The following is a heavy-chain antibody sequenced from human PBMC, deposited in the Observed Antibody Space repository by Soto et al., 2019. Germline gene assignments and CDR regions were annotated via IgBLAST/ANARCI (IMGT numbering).Heavy chain of an antibody. J-gene: IGHJ3*01. CDR2: ISGSGGSA. CDR1: GFSFSNYA. CDR3: LRPDSPCSSRGSFDF. V-gene: IGHV3-23*01. D-gene: IGHD2-21*02. Sequence: GGSLRLSCAASGFSFSNYAMNWVRQAPGKGLEWVSVISGSGGSASYADSVQGRFTISRDNSNNTLYLQMNSLRAEDTAIYPSLRPDSPCSSRGSFDFWGRATMVTVSS.